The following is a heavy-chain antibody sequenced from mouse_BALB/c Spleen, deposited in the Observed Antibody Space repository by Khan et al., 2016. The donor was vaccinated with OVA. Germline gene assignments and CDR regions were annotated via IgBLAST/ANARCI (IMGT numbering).Heavy chain of an antibody. CDR1: GFSLTSDG. J-gene: IGHJ4*01. D-gene: IGHD2-4*01. V-gene: IGHV2-6*02. CDR3: ARWSDDYSTLYALDY. CDR2: IWSDGST. Sequence: QVQLKESGPGLVAPSQSLSITCTVPGFSLTSDGVHWVRQLPGKGLEWLVVIWSDGSTNYNSVLKSRLSIRKDNSKSHVFLKMNSFQTDDPAIYYGARWSDDYSTLYALDYWGQGTSVTVSS.